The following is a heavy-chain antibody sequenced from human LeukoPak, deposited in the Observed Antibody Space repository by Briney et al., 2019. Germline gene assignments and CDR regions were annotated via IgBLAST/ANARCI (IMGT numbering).Heavy chain of an antibody. D-gene: IGHD1-26*01. CDR2: IYHSGST. CDR3: ARQVGSSRIDY. V-gene: IGHV4-30-2*01. J-gene: IGHJ4*02. Sequence: SQTLSLTCAVSGGSISSGGYSWSWIRQPPGKGLEWIGYIYHSGSTYYNPSLTSRVTISLDRSRSQFSLKLSSVTAADTAVYYCARQVGSSRIDYWGQGTLVTVSS. CDR1: GGSISSGGYS.